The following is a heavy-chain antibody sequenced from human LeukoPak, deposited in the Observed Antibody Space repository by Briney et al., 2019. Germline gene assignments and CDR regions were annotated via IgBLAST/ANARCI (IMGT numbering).Heavy chain of an antibody. V-gene: IGHV3-48*04. Sequence: GGSLRLSCAASGFSFSSYCMKWVRQAPGKGLEWLSYIKSSDSTTYYADSVKGRFTISRDNAKNSLYLQMDSLRVEDTAVYYCAKRADSSAHSFDYWGQGTLVTVSS. J-gene: IGHJ4*02. D-gene: IGHD3-22*01. CDR3: AKRADSSAHSFDY. CDR2: IKSSDSTT. CDR1: GFSFSSYC.